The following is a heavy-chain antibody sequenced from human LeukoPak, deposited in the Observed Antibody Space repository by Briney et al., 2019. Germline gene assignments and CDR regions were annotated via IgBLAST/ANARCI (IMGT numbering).Heavy chain of an antibody. CDR1: GFTFATFS. CDR3: ATDASSWNILYH. CDR2: ITSTGFGT. Sequence: QTGGSLRLSCAASGFTFATFSRAWVRQAPGKGLEWISSITSTGFGTYYADSVKGRFTVSRDNSKNTVHLQMTNLTAGDTAIYYCATDASSWNILYHWGQGNLVTVSS. J-gene: IGHJ5*02. V-gene: IGHV3-23*01. D-gene: IGHD6-13*01.